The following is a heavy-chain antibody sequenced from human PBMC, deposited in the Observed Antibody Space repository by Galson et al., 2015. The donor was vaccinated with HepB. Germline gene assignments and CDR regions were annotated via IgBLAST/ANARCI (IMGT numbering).Heavy chain of an antibody. J-gene: IGHJ6*02. Sequence: QSGAEVKKPGESLRISCKASGYTFTNYAMNWVRQAPGQGLEWMGWINTNTGNPTYAQGFTGRFVFSLDTSVSTAYLQISSLKAEDTAVYYCARGVLWFGSYYYYYYGMDVWGQGTTVTVSS. CDR3: ARGVLWFGSYYYYYYGMDV. V-gene: IGHV7-4-1*02. CDR2: INTNTGNP. CDR1: GYTFTNYA. D-gene: IGHD3-10*01.